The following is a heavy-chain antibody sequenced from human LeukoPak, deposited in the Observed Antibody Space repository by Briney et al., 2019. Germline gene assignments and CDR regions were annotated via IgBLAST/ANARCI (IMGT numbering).Heavy chain of an antibody. CDR1: EFTFSLYG. Sequence: PGGSLRLSCAASEFTFSLYGMHWVRQAPGKGLEWVAVISYDGSKKYYADSVKGRFTISRDNSKNTLYLQMNSLRAEDTAVYYCAKAAWSTVTTWIDYWGQGTLVTVSS. CDR2: ISYDGSKK. CDR3: AKAAWSTVTTWIDY. J-gene: IGHJ4*02. D-gene: IGHD4-17*01. V-gene: IGHV3-30*18.